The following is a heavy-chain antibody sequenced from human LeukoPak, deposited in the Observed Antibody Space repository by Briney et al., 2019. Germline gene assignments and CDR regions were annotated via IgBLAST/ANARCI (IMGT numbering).Heavy chain of an antibody. CDR2: INHSGST. D-gene: IGHD1-26*01. CDR3: ARGQYSGSYYYYYYMDV. Sequence: GSLRLSCAASGFTFSSYWMSWVRQAPGKGLEWIGEINHSGSTNYNPSLKSRVTISVDTSKNQFSLKLSSVTAADTAVYYCARGQYSGSYYYYYYMDVWGKGTTVTISS. J-gene: IGHJ6*03. CDR1: GFTFSSYW. V-gene: IGHV4-34*01.